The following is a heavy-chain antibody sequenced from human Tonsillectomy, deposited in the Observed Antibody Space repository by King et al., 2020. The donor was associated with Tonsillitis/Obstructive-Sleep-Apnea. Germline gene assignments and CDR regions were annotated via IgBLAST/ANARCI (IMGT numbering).Heavy chain of an antibody. D-gene: IGHD1-1*01. J-gene: IGHJ5*02. CDR1: GFTFSSYA. Sequence: VQLVESGGGLVQPGGSLRLSCAASGFTFSSYAMHWVRQAPGKGLEYVSAISSNGGSTYYANSVKGRFTISRDNSKNTLYLQMGSLRAEDMAVYYCARERGGNVKGFDPWGQGTLVTVSS. CDR3: ARERGGNVKGFDP. CDR2: ISSNGGST. V-gene: IGHV3-64*01.